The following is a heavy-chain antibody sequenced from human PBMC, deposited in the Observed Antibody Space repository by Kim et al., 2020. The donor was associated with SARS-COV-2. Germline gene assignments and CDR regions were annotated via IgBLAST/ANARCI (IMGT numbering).Heavy chain of an antibody. V-gene: IGHV4-34*01. CDR1: GGSFSGYY. Sequence: SETLSLTCAVYGGSFSGYYWSWIRQPPGKGLEWIGEINHSGSTNYNPSLKSRVTISVDTSKNQFSLKLSSVTAADTAVYYCARSRRKGPWDYWGQGTLVT. J-gene: IGHJ4*02. CDR2: INHSGST. CDR3: ARSRRKGPWDY.